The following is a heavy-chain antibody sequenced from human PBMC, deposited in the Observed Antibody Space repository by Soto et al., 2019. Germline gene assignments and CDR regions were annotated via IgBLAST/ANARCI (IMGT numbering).Heavy chain of an antibody. J-gene: IGHJ6*02. D-gene: IGHD6-19*01. CDR3: ARDKAQWLVHYYYYGMDV. Sequence: ESGGGVVQPGRSLRLSCAASGFTFSSYAMHWVRQAPGKGLEWVAVISYDGSNKYYADSVKGRFTISRDNSKNTLYLQMNSLRAEDTAVYYCARDKAQWLVHYYYYGMDVWGQGTTVTVSS. CDR1: GFTFSSYA. CDR2: ISYDGSNK. V-gene: IGHV3-30-3*01.